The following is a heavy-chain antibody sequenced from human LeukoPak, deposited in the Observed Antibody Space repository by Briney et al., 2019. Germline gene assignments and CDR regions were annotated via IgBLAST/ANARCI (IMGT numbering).Heavy chain of an antibody. CDR1: GFTFSSYA. D-gene: IGHD1-26*01. Sequence: GGSLRLSCAASGFTFSSYAMSWVRQAPGKGLEWVSSLSGSGGTTYYADSVKGRFTISRDNSKNTLYLQMDSLRAEDTAVYYCARGIVGATANNFDYWGQGTLVTVSS. J-gene: IGHJ4*02. CDR3: ARGIVGATANNFDY. CDR2: LSGSGGTT. V-gene: IGHV3-23*01.